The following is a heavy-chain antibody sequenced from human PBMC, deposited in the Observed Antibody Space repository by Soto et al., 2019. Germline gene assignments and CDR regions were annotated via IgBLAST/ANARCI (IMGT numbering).Heavy chain of an antibody. CDR2: IYDSGST. CDR1: GGSISSGGYY. D-gene: IGHD6-19*01. CDR3: ASQATGWYPDY. J-gene: IGHJ4*02. Sequence: QVELQESGPGLVKPSQTLSLTCTVSGGSISSGGYYWSWVRQHPGKGLEWIGYIYDSGSTYYNPSLKSLVTISVDTSKNQFSRKLTSVTAADTAVYYCASQATGWYPDYWGQGTLVTVSS. V-gene: IGHV4-31*01.